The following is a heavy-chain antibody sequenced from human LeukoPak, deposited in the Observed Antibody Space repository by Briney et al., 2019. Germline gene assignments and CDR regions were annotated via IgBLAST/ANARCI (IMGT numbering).Heavy chain of an antibody. CDR1: GYTFTGYY. CDR3: ARDHYYGSGEYPSGFDY. CDR2: INPNSGGT. Sequence: ASVKVSCKASGYTFTGYYMHWVRQAPGQGLEWMGWINPNSGGTNYAQKFQGRVTMTRDTSISTAYMELSRLRSDDTAVYYCARDHYYGSGEYPSGFDYWGQGTLVTVSS. J-gene: IGHJ4*02. V-gene: IGHV1-2*02. D-gene: IGHD3-10*01.